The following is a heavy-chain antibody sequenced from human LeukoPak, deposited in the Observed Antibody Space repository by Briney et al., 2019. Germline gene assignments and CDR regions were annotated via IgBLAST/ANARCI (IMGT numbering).Heavy chain of an antibody. Sequence: GGSLRLSCAASGFTFSLYTMIWVRQAPGKGLEWVSYISSNSRTIYYADSVEGRFSISRDNAKKSLYLQMNSLRNEDTAVYYCTKGIELWLTYFDHWGQGTLVTASS. D-gene: IGHD5-18*01. CDR2: ISSNSRTI. CDR1: GFTFSLYT. J-gene: IGHJ4*02. CDR3: TKGIELWLTYFDH. V-gene: IGHV3-48*02.